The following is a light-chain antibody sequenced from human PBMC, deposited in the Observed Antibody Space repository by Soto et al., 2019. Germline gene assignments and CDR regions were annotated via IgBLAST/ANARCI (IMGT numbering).Light chain of an antibody. Sequence: AIQMTQSPSSLSASVGDRVTITCRASQGISNDLAWYQQKPGKAPKLMIYAASSLQSGVPPRFSGSGSGTDFTLTISSLQPEDFAAYFCLQDYNFPYTFGQGTKLEIK. CDR3: LQDYNFPYT. J-gene: IGKJ2*01. V-gene: IGKV1-6*01. CDR2: AAS. CDR1: QGISND.